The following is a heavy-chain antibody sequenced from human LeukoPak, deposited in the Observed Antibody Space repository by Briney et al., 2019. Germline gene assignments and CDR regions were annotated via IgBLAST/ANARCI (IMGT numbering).Heavy chain of an antibody. V-gene: IGHV3-33*01. J-gene: IGHJ4*01. CDR1: GFIFSHHG. D-gene: IGHD4-11*01. CDR2: IWSDATNR. Sequence: GGSLRLSCAASGFIFSHHGMHWVRQAPGKGLEWVAVIWSDATNRFYADSVKGRCTISRDNSQNTVFLQMTSLRVKDTAIYYCARGAQRGFDYSNSLKNWGHGTLVTVSS. CDR3: ARGAQRGFDYSNSLKN.